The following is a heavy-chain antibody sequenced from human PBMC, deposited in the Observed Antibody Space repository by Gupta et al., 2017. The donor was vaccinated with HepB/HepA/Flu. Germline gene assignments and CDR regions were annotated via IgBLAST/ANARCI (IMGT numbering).Heavy chain of an antibody. V-gene: IGHV4-39*02. CDR3: ARRLVRGFGPIDL. Sequence: QLHESGPGLVKPSETLSLTCTASGVSINDNNYYWDWIRQSPGKGLEWIGRIFYSGNTYYSPSFRGRVTIFVDTSQNHFSLILNAVTVADTAVYYCARRLVRGFGPIDLWGRGTLVTVSS. CDR2: IFYSGNT. CDR1: GVSINDNNYY. D-gene: IGHD3-9*01. J-gene: IGHJ5*02.